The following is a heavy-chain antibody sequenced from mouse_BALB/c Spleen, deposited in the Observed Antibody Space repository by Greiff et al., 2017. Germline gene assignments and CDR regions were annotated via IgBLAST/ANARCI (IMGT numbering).Heavy chain of an antibody. V-gene: IGHV1S135*01. CDR1: GYSFTSYY. Sequence: VHVKQSGPELMKPGASVKISCKASGYSFTSYYMHWVKQSHGKSLEWIGYIDPFNGGTSYNQKFKGKATLTVDKSSSTAYMHLSSLTSEDSAVYYCARLSFDYWGQGTTLTVSS. CDR2: IDPFNGGT. CDR3: ARLSFDY. J-gene: IGHJ2*01.